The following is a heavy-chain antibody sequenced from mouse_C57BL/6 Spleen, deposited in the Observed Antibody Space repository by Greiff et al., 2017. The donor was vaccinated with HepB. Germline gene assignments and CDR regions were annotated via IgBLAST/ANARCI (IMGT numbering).Heavy chain of an antibody. J-gene: IGHJ2*01. CDR2: IWSDGST. Sequence: VKVVESGPGLVAPSQSLSITCTVSGFSLTSYGVNWVRQPPGKGLEWLVVIWSDGSTTYNSALKSRLSISKDNSKSQVFLKMNSLQTDDTAMYYCARERATYGYFDYWGQGTTLTVSS. CDR1: GFSLTSYG. V-gene: IGHV2-6*03. CDR3: ARERATYGYFDY. D-gene: IGHD1-1*01.